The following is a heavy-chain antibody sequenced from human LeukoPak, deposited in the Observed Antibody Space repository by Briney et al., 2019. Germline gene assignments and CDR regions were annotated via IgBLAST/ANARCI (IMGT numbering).Heavy chain of an antibody. D-gene: IGHD3-22*01. CDR2: IYYSGST. CDR1: GRSFSGYY. J-gene: IGHJ4*02. V-gene: IGHV4-34*01. Sequence: SETLSLTCAVYGRSFSGYYWTWIRQPPGKGLEWIGSIYYSGSTYYNPSLKSRVTISVDTSKNQFSLKLSSVTAADTAVYYCARVCGPQRGWLYYYDSSGHEGDFDYWGQGTLVTVSS. CDR3: ARVCGPQRGWLYYYDSSGHEGDFDY.